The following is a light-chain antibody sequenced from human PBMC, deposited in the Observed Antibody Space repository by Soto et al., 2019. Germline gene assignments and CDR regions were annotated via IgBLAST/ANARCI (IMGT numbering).Light chain of an antibody. V-gene: IGKV3D-11*01. J-gene: IGKJ1*01. CDR2: DVS. Sequence: EIVMTQSPGTLSVSPGERATLSCRAGQGVTTNFAWYQQKSGQSPRLLIYDVSIRATGVPARFSGSGSGTDFTLTISSLEPEDFALYYCQQRSSWWTFGQGTKVDIK. CDR3: QQRSSWWT. CDR1: QGVTTN.